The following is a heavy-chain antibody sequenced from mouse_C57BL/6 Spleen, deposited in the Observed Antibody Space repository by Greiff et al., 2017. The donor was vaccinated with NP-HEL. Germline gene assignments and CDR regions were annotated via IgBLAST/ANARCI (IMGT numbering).Heavy chain of an antibody. Sequence: EVKLVESGGGLVQPGGSLSLSCAASGFTFTDYYMSWVRQPPGKALEWLGFIRNKANGYTTEYSASVKGRFTISRDNSQSILYLQMNALRAEDSATYYCSRPQYYGSSYWYFDVWGTGTTVTVSS. CDR1: GFTFTDYY. J-gene: IGHJ1*03. CDR2: IRNKANGYTT. V-gene: IGHV7-3*01. D-gene: IGHD1-1*01. CDR3: SRPQYYGSSYWYFDV.